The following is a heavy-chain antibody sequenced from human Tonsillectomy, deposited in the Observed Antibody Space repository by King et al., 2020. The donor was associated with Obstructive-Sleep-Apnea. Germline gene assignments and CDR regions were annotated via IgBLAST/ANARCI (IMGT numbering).Heavy chain of an antibody. CDR1: GTSISDYY. J-gene: IGHJ4*02. CDR2: MYYSGNT. D-gene: IGHD5-12*01. CDR3: ARHRGVEDYGGYGDYFDY. V-gene: IGHV4-59*08. Sequence: MQLQESGPGLVKPSETLSLTCTVSGTSISDYYWSWIRQPPGKGLEWIGYMYYSGNTNFNTSLKSRCTISADTSKIQFFLRLSSVTAADTAVYYCARHRGVEDYGGYGDYFDYWGQGTLVTVSS.